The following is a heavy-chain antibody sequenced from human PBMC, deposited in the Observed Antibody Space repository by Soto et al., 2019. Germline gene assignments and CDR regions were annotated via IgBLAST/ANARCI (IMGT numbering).Heavy chain of an antibody. CDR2: IKRKTDGGTT. J-gene: IGHJ6*02. CDR1: GFTFSNAW. V-gene: IGHV3-15*01. Sequence: EVQLVESGGGLVKPGGSLRLSCAASGFTFSNAWMSWVRQSPGKGLEWVGRIKRKTDGGTTDYAAPVKGRFTISRDDSKNKLYLPMNSLKTEDTAVYYFTTGIVVVSPSGMDVWGQGTTVTVSS. D-gene: IGHD3-22*01. CDR3: TTGIVVVSPSGMDV.